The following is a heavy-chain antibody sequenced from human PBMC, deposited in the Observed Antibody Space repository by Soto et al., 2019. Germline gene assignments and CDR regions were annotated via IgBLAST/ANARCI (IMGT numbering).Heavy chain of an antibody. Sequence: SGGSLRLSCAASGFTFSSYSMNWVRQAPGKGLERVSSISSSSSYIYYADSVKGRFTISRDNAKNSLYLQMNSLRAEDTAVYYCARAYCSSTSCYVQDAFDIWGQGTMVTVSS. CDR3: ARAYCSSTSCYVQDAFDI. CDR2: ISSSSSYI. CDR1: GFTFSSYS. J-gene: IGHJ3*02. V-gene: IGHV3-21*01. D-gene: IGHD2-2*01.